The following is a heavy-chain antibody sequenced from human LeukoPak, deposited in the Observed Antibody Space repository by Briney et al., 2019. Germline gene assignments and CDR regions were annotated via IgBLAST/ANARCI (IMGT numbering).Heavy chain of an antibody. CDR3: ARKGSSGSYYKKLYYYMDV. CDR2: INHSGST. CDR1: GGSISSYY. V-gene: IGHV4-34*01. D-gene: IGHD3-10*01. Sequence: SETLSLTCTVSGGSISSYYWSWIRQPPGKGLEWIGEINHSGSTNYNPSLKSRVTISVDTSKNQFSLKLSSVTAADTAVYYCARKGSSGSYYKKLYYYMDVWGKGTTVTVSS. J-gene: IGHJ6*03.